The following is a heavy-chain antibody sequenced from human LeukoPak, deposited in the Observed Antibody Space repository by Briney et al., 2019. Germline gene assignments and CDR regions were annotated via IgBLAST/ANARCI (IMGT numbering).Heavy chain of an antibody. CDR2: IYTSGST. CDR3: ARTKGGYDSFWFDP. D-gene: IGHD5-12*01. V-gene: IGHV4-4*07. Sequence: SETLSLTCTVSGGSTSSYYWSWIRQPAGEGLEWIGRIYTSGSTNYNPSLKSRVTMSVDTSKNQFSLKLSSVTAADTAVYYCARTKGGYDSFWFDPWGQGTLVTVSS. J-gene: IGHJ5*02. CDR1: GGSTSSYY.